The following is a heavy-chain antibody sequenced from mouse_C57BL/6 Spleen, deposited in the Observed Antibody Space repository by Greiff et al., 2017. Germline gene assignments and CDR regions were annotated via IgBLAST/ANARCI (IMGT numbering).Heavy chain of an antibody. V-gene: IGHV7-3*01. CDR2: IRNKANGYTT. Sequence: VQLKESGGGLVQPGGSLSLSCAASGFTFTDYYMSWVRQPPGKALEWLGFIRNKANGYTTEYSASVKGRFTISRDNSQSILYLQMNALRAEDSATYYCARSSHDYAMDYWGQGTSVTVSS. CDR3: ARSSHDYAMDY. J-gene: IGHJ4*01. CDR1: GFTFTDYY.